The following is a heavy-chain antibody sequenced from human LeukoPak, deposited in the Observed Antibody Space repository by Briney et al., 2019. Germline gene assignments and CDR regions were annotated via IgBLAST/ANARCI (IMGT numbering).Heavy chain of an antibody. J-gene: IGHJ4*02. CDR1: GYSISSGYY. Sequence: SETLSLTCIVSGYSISSGYYWGWIRQPPGKGLEWIGSIFHTESTYYNPSLKSRVTLLIHTSKKQFSLKLTSVTAADTAVYYCARTTYSSSWYDYWGQGTLVTVSS. V-gene: IGHV4-38-2*02. CDR2: IFHTEST. CDR3: ARTTYSSSWYDY. D-gene: IGHD6-13*01.